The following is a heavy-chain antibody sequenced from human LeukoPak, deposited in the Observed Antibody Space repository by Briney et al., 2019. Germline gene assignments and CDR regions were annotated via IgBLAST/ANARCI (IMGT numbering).Heavy chain of an antibody. V-gene: IGHV3-74*01. CDR1: GFSFSGHW. D-gene: IGHD6-6*01. J-gene: IGHJ4*02. Sequence: GTSLRLSCTASGFSFSGHWMHWARQLPGKGLVWVSRISPTGSTTSYADSVKGRFTVSRDNAKNTLYLQVNNLRAEDTAVYYCARGPNSNWSGLDFWGQGTLLTVSS. CDR3: ARGPNSNWSGLDF. CDR2: ISPTGSTT.